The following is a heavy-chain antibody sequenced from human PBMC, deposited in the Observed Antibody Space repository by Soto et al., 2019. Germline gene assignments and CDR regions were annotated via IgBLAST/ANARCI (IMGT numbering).Heavy chain of an antibody. CDR1: GFTFSSYA. J-gene: IGHJ4*02. CDR3: AKEGEYSSGWDNFDY. D-gene: IGHD6-19*01. CDR2: ISGSGGST. Sequence: PGGSLRLSCAASGFTFSSYAMSWVRQAPGKGLEWVSAISGSGGSTYYADSVKGRFTISRDNSKNTPYLQMNSLRAEDTALYYCAKEGEYSSGWDNFDYWGQGTLVTVS. V-gene: IGHV3-23*01.